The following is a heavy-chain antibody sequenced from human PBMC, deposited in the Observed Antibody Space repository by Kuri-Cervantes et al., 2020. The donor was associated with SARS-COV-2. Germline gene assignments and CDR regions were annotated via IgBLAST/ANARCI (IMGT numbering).Heavy chain of an antibody. CDR1: HDSMSSNF. CDR3: ARGAYYDFWSGYYPAYYFDY. J-gene: IGHJ4*02. D-gene: IGHD3-3*01. V-gene: IGHV4-59*12. CDR2: IHSSGST. Sequence: SHDSMSSNFWTWIRQPPGKGLEWIGDIHSSGSTNYNPSLKGRVTILLDASKNQFSLKLSSVTAADTAVYYCARGAYYDFWSGYYPAYYFDYWGQGTLVTVSS.